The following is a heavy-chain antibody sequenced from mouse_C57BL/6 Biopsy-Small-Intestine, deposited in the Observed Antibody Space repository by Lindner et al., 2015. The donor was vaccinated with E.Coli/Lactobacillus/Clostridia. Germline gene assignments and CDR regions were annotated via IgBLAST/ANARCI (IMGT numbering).Heavy chain of an antibody. CDR3: ARDRGETLRSAYDV. CDR2: INAYNGNT. V-gene: IGHV1-7*01. CDR1: GYSFTNYG. J-gene: IGHJ1*01. D-gene: IGHD1-1*01. Sequence: SVKVSCKASGYSFTNYGISWVRQAPGQGLEWMVWINAYNGNTNYAQKLQARVTMTTDTSTGSVYMELRGLRSDDTAIYYCARDRGETLRSAYDVWGQGTTVTVSS.